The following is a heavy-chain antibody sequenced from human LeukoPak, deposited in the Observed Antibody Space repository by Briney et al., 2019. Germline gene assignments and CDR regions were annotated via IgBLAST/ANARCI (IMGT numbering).Heavy chain of an antibody. Sequence: SQTLSLTCAISGDTVSSNSASWNWIRQSPSRGLEWLGRTYYRAKWYNDYTLSVKSRITINPDTSKNQFSLKMSSVTAADTAVYYCARHTPHPGGDAFDIWGQGTMVTVSS. CDR3: ARHTPHPGGDAFDI. J-gene: IGHJ3*02. CDR1: GDTVSSNSAS. V-gene: IGHV6-1*01. CDR2: TYYRAKWYN. D-gene: IGHD1-26*01.